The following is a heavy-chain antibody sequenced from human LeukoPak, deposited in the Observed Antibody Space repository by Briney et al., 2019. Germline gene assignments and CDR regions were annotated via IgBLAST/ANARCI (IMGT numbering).Heavy chain of an antibody. CDR1: GGSIISYY. Sequence: SETLSLTCTVSGGSIISYYWSWIRQSPGKGLEWIGYVFYTGTTKYNPSLKSRVTLSIDTSKNQFSLKLSSVTAADTAVYYCARGEYYFDYWGQGTLVTVSS. CDR3: ARGEYYFDY. V-gene: IGHV4-59*12. J-gene: IGHJ4*02. CDR2: VFYTGTT.